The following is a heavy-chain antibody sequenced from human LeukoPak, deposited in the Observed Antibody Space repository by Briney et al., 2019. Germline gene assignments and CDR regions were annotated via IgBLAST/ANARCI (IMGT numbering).Heavy chain of an antibody. J-gene: IGHJ4*02. Sequence: GGSLRLSCAASGFTFSDYLMTWVRQAPGKGLQWVANIKDDGSETYYVDSVKGRFTISRDNAKNLLYLQMNSLRAEDTAVYYCAKDAAVGSSGYYYVPPLYYFHYWGQGTLVTVSS. CDR3: AKDAAVGSSGYYYVPPLYYFHY. CDR2: IKDDGSET. CDR1: GFTFSDYL. D-gene: IGHD3-22*01. V-gene: IGHV3-7*01.